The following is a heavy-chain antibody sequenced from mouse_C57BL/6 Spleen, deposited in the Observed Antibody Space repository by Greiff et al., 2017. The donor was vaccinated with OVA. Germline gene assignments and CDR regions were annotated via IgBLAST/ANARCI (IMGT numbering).Heavy chain of an antibody. CDR3: ARGTGTEYYCDY. CDR1: GFTFSDYY. J-gene: IGHJ2*01. CDR2: INYDGSST. D-gene: IGHD4-1*01. V-gene: IGHV5-16*01. Sequence: EVMLVESEGGLVQPGSSMKLSCTASGFTFSDYYMAWVRQVPEKGLEWVANINYDGSSTYYLDSLKSRFIISRDNAKNILYLQMSSLKSEDTATYYCARGTGTEYYCDYWGQGTTLTVSS.